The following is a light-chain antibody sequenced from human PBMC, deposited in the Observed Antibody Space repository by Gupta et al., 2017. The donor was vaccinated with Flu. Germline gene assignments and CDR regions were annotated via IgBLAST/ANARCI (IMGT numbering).Light chain of an antibody. J-gene: IGLJ3*02. Sequence: ISCTRTSHNTEQRYTVHGYEQFPGTAPRLLISCDNYRPSGGPDRFSGSRSGTSASLAITGLQAEDEADYYCQSYDSSRGGSWVFGVGTKLTVL. V-gene: IGLV1-40*01. CDR2: CDN. CDR1: SHNTEQRYT. CDR3: QSYDSSRGGSWV.